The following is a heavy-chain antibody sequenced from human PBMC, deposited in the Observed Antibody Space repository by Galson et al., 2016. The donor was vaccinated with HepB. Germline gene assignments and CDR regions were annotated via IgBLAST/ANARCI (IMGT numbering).Heavy chain of an antibody. J-gene: IGHJ6*02. CDR3: VRDQHFYGMDV. CDR2: INAGHGNT. V-gene: IGHV1-3*01. Sequence: SVKVSCKASGNSLSSYVIHWVRQAPGQRPECMGRINAGHGNTKYSEKFQGRVTISRDTSANTVYIELTSLRSEDTAVYYCVRDQHFYGMDVWGQGTTVTVSS. CDR1: GNSLSSYV.